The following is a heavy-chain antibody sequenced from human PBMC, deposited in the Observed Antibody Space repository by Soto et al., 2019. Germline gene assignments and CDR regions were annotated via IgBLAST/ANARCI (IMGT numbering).Heavy chain of an antibody. D-gene: IGHD3-22*01. J-gene: IGHJ3*02. V-gene: IGHV1-2*02. CDR3: ARDSPDKVVIDAFDI. CDR1: GYTFTGYY. Sequence: GAAVKVSCKASGYTFTGYYMHWVRQAPGQGLEWMGWINPNSGGTNYAQKFQGRVTMTRDTSISTAYMELSRLRSDDTAVYYCARDSPDKVVIDAFDIWGQGTMVTVSS. CDR2: INPNSGGT.